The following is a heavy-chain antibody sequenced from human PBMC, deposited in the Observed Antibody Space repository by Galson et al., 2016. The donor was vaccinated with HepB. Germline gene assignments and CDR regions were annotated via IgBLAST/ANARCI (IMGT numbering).Heavy chain of an antibody. CDR3: ARVSDDFGRLDY. J-gene: IGHJ4*02. CDR2: IFPGDSDA. D-gene: IGHD3-10*01. Sequence: QSGAEVKKPGESLKISCRLSGYTFMNYWIGWVRQMPGKGLQWMGIIFPGDSDARYGPSFQGQVPMSVDRSNGIAYLQWSDLKASDTATYYCARVSDDFGRLDYCGQGTLVIVSS. V-gene: IGHV5-51*01. CDR1: GYTFMNYW.